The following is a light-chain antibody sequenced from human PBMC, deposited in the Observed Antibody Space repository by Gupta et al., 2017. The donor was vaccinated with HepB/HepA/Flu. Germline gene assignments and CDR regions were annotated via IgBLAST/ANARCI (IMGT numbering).Light chain of an antibody. V-gene: IGKV1-9*01. CDR2: GAS. J-gene: IGKJ1*01. CDR1: QDISSY. Sequence: DIQLTQSPSFLSASVGDRVTITCRATQDISSYLVWYQQKPGKAPKLLMYGASTLQSGVPSRFSGSGSGTEFTLTISSLQPEDFATYYCQQLNSYPRTFGQGTKVEIK. CDR3: QQLNSYPRT.